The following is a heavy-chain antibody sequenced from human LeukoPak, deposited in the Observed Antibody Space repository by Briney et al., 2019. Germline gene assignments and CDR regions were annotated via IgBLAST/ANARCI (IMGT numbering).Heavy chain of an antibody. Sequence: ASVKVSYKASGYTFTSYGISWVRQAPGQGLEWMGWMNPNSGNTGYAQKFQGRVTITRNTSISTAYMELSSLRSEDTAVYYCARLAPNGAAAGRHNWFDPWGQGTPVTVSS. CDR3: ARLAPNGAAAGRHNWFDP. D-gene: IGHD6-13*01. J-gene: IGHJ5*02. V-gene: IGHV1-8*03. CDR1: GYTFTSYG. CDR2: MNPNSGNT.